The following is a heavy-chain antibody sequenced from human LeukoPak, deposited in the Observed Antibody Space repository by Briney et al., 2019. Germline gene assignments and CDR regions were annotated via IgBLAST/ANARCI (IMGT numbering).Heavy chain of an antibody. CDR1: GFTFSSYA. V-gene: IGHV3-23*01. D-gene: IGHD3-16*01. CDR2: ISGSGGST. J-gene: IGHJ5*01. CDR3: AKGETTYYDYVWGSYVYDS. Sequence: GGSLRLSCAASGFTFSSYAMSWVRQAPGKGLEWVSAISGSGGSTYYADSVKGRFTISRDNSKNTLYLQMNSLRAEDTAVYYCAKGETTYYDYVWGSYVYDSWGQGTLVTVSS.